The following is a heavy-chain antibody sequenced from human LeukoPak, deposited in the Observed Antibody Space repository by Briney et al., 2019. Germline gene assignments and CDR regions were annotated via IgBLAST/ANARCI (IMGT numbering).Heavy chain of an antibody. CDR3: AKDPFNIFGGL. V-gene: IGHV3-23*01. J-gene: IGHJ4*02. CDR1: GFTFSSYA. CDR2: ITASGPRT. D-gene: IGHD3-16*01. Sequence: GGSLRLSCAASGFTFSSYAMSWVRQAPGKGLEGVSGITASGPRTYYADSVKGRFTISRDNSKNEVYLQMDSLRAEDTAIYYCAKDPFNIFGGLWGQGTLVTVSA.